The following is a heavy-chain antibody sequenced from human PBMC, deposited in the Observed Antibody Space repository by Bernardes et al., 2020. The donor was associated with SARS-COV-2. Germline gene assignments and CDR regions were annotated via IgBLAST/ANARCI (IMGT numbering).Heavy chain of an antibody. CDR1: GFTFRIYS. Sequence: GGSLRLSCAHYGFTFRIYSINWVRQAPGKVLEWVSYTITMISPIYYADSVKGRFTVSRHNAKNSLYLQINSRRAEDTAVYYCARDGEAYSDYGSDQYYHYGMDVWGQGTTVTVSS. CDR3: ARDGEAYSDYGSDQYYHYGMDV. J-gene: IGHJ6*02. CDR2: TITMISPI. V-gene: IGHV3-48*04. D-gene: IGHD4-17*01.